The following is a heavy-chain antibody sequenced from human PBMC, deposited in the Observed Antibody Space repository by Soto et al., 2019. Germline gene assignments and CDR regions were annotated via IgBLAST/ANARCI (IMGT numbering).Heavy chain of an antibody. V-gene: IGHV3-48*02. CDR1: GFSVSDYS. D-gene: IGHD1-26*01. CDR3: TTEGDGSYSKH. J-gene: IGHJ4*02. Sequence: GGSLRLSCAPSGFSVSDYSMNWVRQAPGKGLEWISYIRKSDTATFYAESVRGRFTISRDNAKNSLFLQMSSLRDEDTDVYYCTTEGDGSYSKHWGQGTLVIVS. CDR2: IRKSDTAT.